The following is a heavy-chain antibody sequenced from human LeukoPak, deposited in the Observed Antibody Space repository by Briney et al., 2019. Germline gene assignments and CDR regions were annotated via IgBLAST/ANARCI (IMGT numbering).Heavy chain of an antibody. Sequence: MPSETLSLTCTVSGGSISSYFWSWIRQPAGKGLEWIGYVYHTGHTHYSPSLKSRVTVSLDTSRNQVSLKLSSVTAADTAVYYCARHRFGHLFDYWGQGTLVIVSS. V-gene: IGHV4-59*01. CDR1: GGSISSYF. J-gene: IGHJ4*02. D-gene: IGHD3-16*01. CDR2: VYHTGHT. CDR3: ARHRFGHLFDY.